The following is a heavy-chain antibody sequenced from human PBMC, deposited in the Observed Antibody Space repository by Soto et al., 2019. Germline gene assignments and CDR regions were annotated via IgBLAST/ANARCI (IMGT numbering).Heavy chain of an antibody. CDR3: AKGTYDSSGYYWEGDY. CDR2: ISDTGGST. D-gene: IGHD3-22*01. V-gene: IGHV3-23*01. Sequence: PGGSLRLSCAASGLTFSNYAMNWVRQAPGKGLEWVSVISDTGGSTYYADSVKGRFTISRDNSKNTLFLQMNSLRADDTAVYYCAKGTYDSSGYYWEGDYWGQGTLVTVSS. CDR1: GLTFSNYA. J-gene: IGHJ4*02.